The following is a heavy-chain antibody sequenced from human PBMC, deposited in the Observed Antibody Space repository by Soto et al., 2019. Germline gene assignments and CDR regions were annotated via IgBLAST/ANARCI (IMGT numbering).Heavy chain of an antibody. D-gene: IGHD6-13*01. J-gene: IGHJ4*02. CDR2: IYYSGST. Sequence: PSETLSLTCFVSGESIGGTIYCWGWIRQPPGKGLEWIGSIYYSGSTYYNPSLKSRVTISVDTSKNHFSLKLTSVTAADTAVYYCARPGGSGWFYFDSWGQGSRVTVS. V-gene: IGHV4-39*02. CDR1: GESIGGTIYC. CDR3: ARPGGSGWFYFDS.